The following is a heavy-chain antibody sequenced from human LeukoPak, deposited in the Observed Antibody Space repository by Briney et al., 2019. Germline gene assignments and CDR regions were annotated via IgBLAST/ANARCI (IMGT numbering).Heavy chain of an antibody. Sequence: GGSLRLSCAASGFTFSGNWMHWVRQRPGKELVWISRINTDGRSTWYADFVKGRFTISRDNANNTLYLQMNRLRAEDTAVYYCARDTKTTLDYWGQGTLVTVSS. V-gene: IGHV3-74*01. CDR1: GFTFSGNW. CDR3: ARDTKTTLDY. D-gene: IGHD1-7*01. J-gene: IGHJ4*02. CDR2: INTDGRST.